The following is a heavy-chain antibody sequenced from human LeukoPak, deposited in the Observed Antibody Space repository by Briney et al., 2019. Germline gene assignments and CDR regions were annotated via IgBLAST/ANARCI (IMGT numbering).Heavy chain of an antibody. V-gene: IGHV3-7*01. CDR1: GFSFSTYW. Sequence: LRLSCAASGFSFSTYWMTWVPQAPGKGLEWVANIKQDGSEKYYVDSVKGRFTIFRDNARNSLYLQMNSLRAEDTAVYYCASMGRGYNSRWYFDLWGRGTLVTVSS. J-gene: IGHJ2*01. CDR3: ASMGRGYNSRWYFDL. CDR2: IKQDGSEK. D-gene: IGHD3-22*01.